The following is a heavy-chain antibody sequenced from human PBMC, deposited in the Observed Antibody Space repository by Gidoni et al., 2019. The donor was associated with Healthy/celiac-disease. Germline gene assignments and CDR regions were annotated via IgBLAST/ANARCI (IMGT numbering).Heavy chain of an antibody. CDR3: ASDSSGWFPQTFDY. V-gene: IGHV4-39*01. Sequence: QLQLQESGPGLVKPSETLSLTCTVPGGSISSSSYYWGWIRQPPGKGLEWIGSIYYSGSTYYNPSLKSRVTISVDTSKNQFSLKLSSVTAADTAVYYCASDSSGWFPQTFDYWGQGTLVTVSS. J-gene: IGHJ4*02. D-gene: IGHD6-19*01. CDR2: IYYSGST. CDR1: GGSISSSSYY.